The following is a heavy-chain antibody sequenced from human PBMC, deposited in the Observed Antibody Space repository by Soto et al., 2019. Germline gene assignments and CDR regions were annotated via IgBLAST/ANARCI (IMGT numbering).Heavy chain of an antibody. Sequence: KASETLSLTCTVSGGSVSSGSYYWSWIRQPPGKGLEWIGYIYYSGSTNYNPSLKSRVTISVDTSKNQFSLKLSSVTAADTAVYYCARAITMVRGVPSWLDPWGQGTLVTVSS. V-gene: IGHV4-61*01. CDR2: IYYSGST. J-gene: IGHJ5*02. CDR3: ARAITMVRGVPSWLDP. CDR1: GGSVSSGSYY. D-gene: IGHD3-10*01.